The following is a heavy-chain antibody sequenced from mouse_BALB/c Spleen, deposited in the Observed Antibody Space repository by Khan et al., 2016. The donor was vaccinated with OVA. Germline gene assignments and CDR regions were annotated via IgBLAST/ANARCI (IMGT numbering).Heavy chain of an antibody. V-gene: IGHV1-76*01. D-gene: IGHD1-1*01. Sequence: QVQLKQSGAELVRPGASVRLSCKTSGYIFTSFWIHWVKQRSGQGLEWIARIYPGTGSTYCNEKFKAKATLTADKSSNPAYMQLSSLKSEDSTVYFCARGAITSHAMDYWGQGTSVTYSS. CDR2: IYPGTGST. CDR3: ARGAITSHAMDY. J-gene: IGHJ4*01. CDR1: GYIFTSFW.